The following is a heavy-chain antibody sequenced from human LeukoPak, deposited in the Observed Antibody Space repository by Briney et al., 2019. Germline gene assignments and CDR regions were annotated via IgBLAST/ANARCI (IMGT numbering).Heavy chain of an antibody. CDR3: ARARAMVFDY. Sequence: GGSLRLSCAASGFTFSSYGMHWARQAPGKGLEWVAVIWYDGSNKYYADSVKGRFTISRDNSKNTLYLQMNSLRAEDTAVYYYARARAMVFDYWGQGTLVTVSS. V-gene: IGHV3-33*01. D-gene: IGHD5-18*01. CDR1: GFTFSSYG. J-gene: IGHJ4*02. CDR2: IWYDGSNK.